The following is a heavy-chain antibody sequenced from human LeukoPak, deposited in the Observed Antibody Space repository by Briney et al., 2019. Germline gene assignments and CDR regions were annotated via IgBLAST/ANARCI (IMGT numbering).Heavy chain of an antibody. J-gene: IGHJ3*02. V-gene: IGHV3-7*01. Sequence: GGSLRLSCAASGFTFSSYWMNWARQAPGKGPEWVAHIKENGNEQYYADSVKGRFTISRDNVKQSLGLQMNSLRVEDTAVYYCARGPGDFDASDIWGQGTMVTVSS. D-gene: IGHD1-14*01. CDR1: GFTFSSYW. CDR3: ARGPGDFDASDI. CDR2: IKENGNEQ.